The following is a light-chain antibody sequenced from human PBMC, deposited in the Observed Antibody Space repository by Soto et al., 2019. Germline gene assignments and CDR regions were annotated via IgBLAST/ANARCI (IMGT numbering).Light chain of an antibody. V-gene: IGKV1-5*03. CDR3: QQYNTYSPWA. CDR1: QSISSR. Sequence: DIQMTQSPSTLSASVGDRVTITCRASQSISSRLAWYQQKPGKAPKLLIYKASSLESGVPSRFSGSGSGTEFTLTISSLQPDDFARYYCQQYNTYSPWAFGQGTKVEIK. J-gene: IGKJ1*01. CDR2: KAS.